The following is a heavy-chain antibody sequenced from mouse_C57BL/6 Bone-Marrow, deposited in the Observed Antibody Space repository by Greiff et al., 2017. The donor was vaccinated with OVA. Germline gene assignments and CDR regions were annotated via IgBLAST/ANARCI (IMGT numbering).Heavy chain of an antibody. CDR3: ARDRGWFYFDY. J-gene: IGHJ2*01. D-gene: IGHD1-1*02. CDR1: GFTFSDYY. V-gene: IGHV5-16*01. Sequence: EVKLVESEGGLVQPGSSMKLSCTASGFTFSDYYMAWVRQVPEKGLEWVANINYDGSSTYYLDSLKSRFIISRDNAKNILYLRMSSLKSEDTATYYCARDRGWFYFDYWGQGTTLTVSS. CDR2: INYDGSST.